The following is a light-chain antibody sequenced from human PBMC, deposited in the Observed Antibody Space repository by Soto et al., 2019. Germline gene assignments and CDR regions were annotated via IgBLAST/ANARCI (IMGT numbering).Light chain of an antibody. J-gene: IGKJ1*01. CDR2: AAS. CDR3: QQYYSWPRGT. V-gene: IGKV3-15*01. Sequence: EIVMTQSPGTLSVSPGERATLSCRASQYIVTNLAWYQQKPGQAPRLLIFAASTRAPGIPARFSGSGSGTEFTITISSLQSADFGVYYCQQYYSWPRGTFGQGTKVEIK. CDR1: QYIVTN.